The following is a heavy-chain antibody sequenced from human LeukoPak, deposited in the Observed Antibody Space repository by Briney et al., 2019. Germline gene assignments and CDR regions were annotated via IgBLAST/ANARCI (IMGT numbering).Heavy chain of an antibody. J-gene: IGHJ4*02. CDR1: GGSFSGYY. Sequence: SETLSLTCAVYGGSFSGYYWSWIRQPPGKGLEWIGEINHSGSTNYNPSLKSRVTISVDTSKNQFSLKLSSVTAADTAVYYCARAEDFWSGYSFDYWGQGTLVTVSS. V-gene: IGHV4-34*01. CDR2: INHSGST. D-gene: IGHD3-3*01. CDR3: ARAEDFWSGYSFDY.